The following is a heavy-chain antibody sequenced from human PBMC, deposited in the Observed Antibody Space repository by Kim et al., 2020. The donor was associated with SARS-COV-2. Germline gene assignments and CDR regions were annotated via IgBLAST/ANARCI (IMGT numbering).Heavy chain of an antibody. CDR3: ARRRDGYNFQYIDY. V-gene: IGHV4-31*03. J-gene: IGHJ4*02. Sequence: SETLSLTCTVSGGSISSGGYYWSWIRQHPGKALEWIGYIYYSGSTYYNPSLKSRVTISVDTSKNQFSLKLSSVTAADTAVYYCARRRDGYNFQYIDYWGQGTLVTVSS. CDR2: IYYSGST. D-gene: IGHD5-12*01. CDR1: GGSISSGGYY.